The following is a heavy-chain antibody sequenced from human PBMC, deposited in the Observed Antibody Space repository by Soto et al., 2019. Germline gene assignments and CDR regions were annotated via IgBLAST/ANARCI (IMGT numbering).Heavy chain of an antibody. CDR2: IYHSGST. J-gene: IGHJ4*02. V-gene: IGHV4-4*02. CDR3: ARGVFLQSPFRRYHFGD. Sequence: VRPPPGKGLEWIGEIYHSGSTHYNPSLKSRVTISVDKSKNQFSLKLSSVTAADTAVHYCARGVFLQSPFRRYHFGDCAQGTLVSVAS. D-gene: IGHD1-1*01.